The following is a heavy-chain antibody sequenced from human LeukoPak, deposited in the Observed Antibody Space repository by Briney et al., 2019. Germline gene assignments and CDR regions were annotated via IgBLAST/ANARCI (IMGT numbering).Heavy chain of an antibody. CDR3: AKSRRTAGIFDY. Sequence: EASETLSLTCTVSGGSISSSSYYWGWIRQPPGKGLEWIGSIYYSGSTYYNPSLKSRVTISVDTSKNQFSLKLSSVTAADTAVYYCAKSRRTAGIFDYWGQGTLVTVSS. D-gene: IGHD1-1*01. J-gene: IGHJ4*02. CDR2: IYYSGST. V-gene: IGHV4-39*01. CDR1: GGSISSSSYY.